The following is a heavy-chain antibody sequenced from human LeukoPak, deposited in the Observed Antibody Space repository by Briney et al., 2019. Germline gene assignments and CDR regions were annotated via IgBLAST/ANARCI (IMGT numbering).Heavy chain of an antibody. Sequence: SETLSLTCTVSGGSISSSSYYWGWIRQPPGKGLEWIGSIYYSGSTYYNPSLKSRVTISVDTSKNQLSLKLSSVTAADTAVYYCARLSSSWKGWFDPWGQGTLVTVSS. CDR2: IYYSGST. V-gene: IGHV4-39*01. CDR3: ARLSSSWKGWFDP. J-gene: IGHJ5*02. CDR1: GGSISSSSYY. D-gene: IGHD6-13*01.